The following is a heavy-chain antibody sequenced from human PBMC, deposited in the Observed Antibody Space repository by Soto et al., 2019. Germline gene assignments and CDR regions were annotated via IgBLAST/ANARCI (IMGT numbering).Heavy chain of an antibody. CDR2: ISSSGSTI. CDR3: ARSGTYLLPPSAEYFQH. J-gene: IGHJ1*01. V-gene: IGHV3-11*01. CDR1: GFTFSDYY. D-gene: IGHD1-26*01. Sequence: GGSLRLSCAASGFTFSDYYMSWIHQAPGKGLEWVSYISSSGSTIYYADSVKGRFTISRDNAKNSLYLQMNSLRAEDTAVYYCARSGTYLLPPSAEYFQHWGQGTLVTVSS.